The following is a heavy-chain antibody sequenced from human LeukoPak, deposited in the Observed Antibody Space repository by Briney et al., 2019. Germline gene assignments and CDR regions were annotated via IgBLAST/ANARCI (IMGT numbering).Heavy chain of an antibody. V-gene: IGHV1-2*02. J-gene: IGHJ6*02. Sequence: ASVTVSFKASGYTFTGYYMHWVRQAPGQGLEWMGWINPNSGGTNYAQKFQGRVTMTRDTSISTAYMELSRLRSDDTAVYYCAASIAARRGYGMDVWGQGTTVTVSS. D-gene: IGHD6-6*01. CDR3: AASIAARRGYGMDV. CDR2: INPNSGGT. CDR1: GYTFTGYY.